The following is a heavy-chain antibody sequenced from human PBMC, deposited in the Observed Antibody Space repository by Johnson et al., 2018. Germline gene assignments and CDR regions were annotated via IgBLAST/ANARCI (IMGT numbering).Heavy chain of an antibody. CDR2: DT. CDR1: GFTLSTYA. J-gene: IGHJ4*02. CDR3: ARDCVGLRCRPGVDY. V-gene: IGHV3-13*01. Sequence: VQLVQCGGGLVQRGGSLRLSCAASGFTLSTYAMCWVRQGTGKSLGDTSHPGPVKALFTISRENANNSLYLQTNSPRAGDTAVYYWARDCVGLRCRPGVDYWGQGTLVTVSS. D-gene: IGHD4-17*01.